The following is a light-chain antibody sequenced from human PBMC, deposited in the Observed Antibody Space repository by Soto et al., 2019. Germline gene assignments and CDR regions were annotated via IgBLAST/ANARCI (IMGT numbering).Light chain of an antibody. CDR1: QSVGSAY. CDR2: GAS. CDR3: QHYGRSPS. Sequence: EILLTQSPGTLSLSPGERAPLSCRAIQSVGSAYVGWYQQKPGQAPRLLIFGASRGATGIPDRFSGSGSGTNFTLTINKVEPEDSAVYYCQHYGRSPSFGRGTKVEIK. J-gene: IGKJ1*01. V-gene: IGKV3-20*01.